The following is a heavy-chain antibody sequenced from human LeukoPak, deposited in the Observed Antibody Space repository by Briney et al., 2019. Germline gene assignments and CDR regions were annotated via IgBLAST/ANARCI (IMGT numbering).Heavy chain of an antibody. J-gene: IGHJ6*02. CDR3: ARDNGQQWLVRGYYYGMDV. CDR1: GGTFSSYA. D-gene: IGHD6-19*01. V-gene: IGHV1-69*13. CDR2: IIPIFGTA. Sequence: SVKVSCKAPGGTFSSYAISWVRQAPGQGLEWMGGIIPIFGTANYAQKFQGRVTITADESTSTAYMELSSLRSEDTAVYYCARDNGQQWLVRGYYYGMDVWGQGTTVTVSS.